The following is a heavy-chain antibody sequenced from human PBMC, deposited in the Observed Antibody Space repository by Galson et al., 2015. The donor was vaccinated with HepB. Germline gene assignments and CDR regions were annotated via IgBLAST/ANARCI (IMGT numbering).Heavy chain of an antibody. CDR3: ARTTVVTPAGAFDI. V-gene: IGHV2-26*01. Sequence: PALVKPTQTLTLTCTVSGVSLSNVRMGVSWMRQAPGKALEWLAHSFSNDERTYSTSLKSRLTVFRDTSKSQVVLIMTNMDPVDTGTYYCARTTVVTPAGAFDIWGQGTMVAVSS. CDR2: SFSNDER. J-gene: IGHJ3*02. D-gene: IGHD4-23*01. CDR1: GVSLSNVRMG.